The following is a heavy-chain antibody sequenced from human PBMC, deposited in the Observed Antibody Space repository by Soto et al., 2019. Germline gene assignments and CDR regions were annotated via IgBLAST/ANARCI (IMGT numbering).Heavy chain of an antibody. Sequence: CLRLSWAASGFSLSSYGMHWVRQDKGKGLEWVAVISYDGSNKYYADSVKGRFTISRDNSKNTLYLQMNSLRAEDTAVYYCAKTPRATVTRPGDYGMDVWGQGTTVTSP. J-gene: IGHJ6*02. D-gene: IGHD4-17*01. CDR1: GFSLSSYG. CDR2: ISYDGSNK. V-gene: IGHV3-30*18. CDR3: AKTPRATVTRPGDYGMDV.